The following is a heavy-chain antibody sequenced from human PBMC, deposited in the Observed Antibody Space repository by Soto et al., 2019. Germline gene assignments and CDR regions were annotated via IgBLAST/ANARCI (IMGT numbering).Heavy chain of an antibody. J-gene: IGHJ4*02. CDR3: SRAAIQGHQLEGQSPTSQTLDY. D-gene: IGHD1-1*01. CDR2: VSHSGSA. Sequence: SETLSLTCTVSGGSISSAGYYWTWIRQPPGEGLEWIGEVSHSGSANYNPSLKSRLTMSVDTSKNQFSLKLTSVTAADSAIYYCSRAAIQGHQLEGQSPTSQTLDYWGQGILVTVSS. CDR1: GGSISSAGYY. V-gene: IGHV4-34*01.